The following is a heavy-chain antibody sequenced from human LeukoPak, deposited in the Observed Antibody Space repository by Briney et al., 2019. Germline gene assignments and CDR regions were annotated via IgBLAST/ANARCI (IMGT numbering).Heavy chain of an antibody. V-gene: IGHV1-8*01. D-gene: IGHD6-6*01. Sequence: ASVKVSCKASGYTFTSYDIDWVRQATGQRLEWMVWLNPNSGNTGYAQKFQGRVTMTRNTSISTAYMQLSSMRSEDTAVYYCPRPPSLRHRSSSSRLYYFDYWGQGTLVTVSS. CDR2: LNPNSGNT. CDR3: PRPPSLRHRSSSSRLYYFDY. J-gene: IGHJ4*02. CDR1: GYTFTSYD.